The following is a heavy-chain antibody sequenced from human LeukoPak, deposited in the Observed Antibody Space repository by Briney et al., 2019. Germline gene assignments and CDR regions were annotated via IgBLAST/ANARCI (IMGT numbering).Heavy chain of an antibody. CDR3: ARDLYYDILTGYYTYFDL. V-gene: IGHV4-4*02. CDR2: IYHSGST. CDR1: GGSISSSNW. D-gene: IGHD3-9*01. J-gene: IGHJ2*01. Sequence: SGTLSLTCAVSGGSISSSNWWSWVRQPPGKGLVWIGEIYHSGSTNYNPSLKGRVTISVDKSKNQFSLKLSSVTAADTAVYYCARDLYYDILTGYYTYFDLWGRGTLVTVSS.